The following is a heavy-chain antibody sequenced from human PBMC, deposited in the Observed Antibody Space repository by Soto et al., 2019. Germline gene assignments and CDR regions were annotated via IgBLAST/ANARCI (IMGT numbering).Heavy chain of an antibody. D-gene: IGHD3-10*01. J-gene: IGHJ4*02. CDR1: GGSISSSSYY. CDR2: IYYSGST. CDR3: ARHSGQGPMDDFDY. V-gene: IGHV4-39*01. Sequence: QLQLQESGPGLVKPSETLSLTCTVSGGSISSSSYYWGWIRQPPGKGLEWIGSIYYSGSTYYNPSLKSRVTISVDTSKNQFSLKLSSVTAADTAVYYCARHSGQGPMDDFDYWGQGTLVTVSS.